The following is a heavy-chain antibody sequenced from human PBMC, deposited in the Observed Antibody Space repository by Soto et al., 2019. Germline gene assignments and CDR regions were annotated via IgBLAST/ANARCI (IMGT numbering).Heavy chain of an antibody. V-gene: IGHV3-30*18. Sequence: GGSLRLSCAASGFTFSSYGMHWVRQAPGKGLEWVAVISYDGSNKYYADSVKGRFTISRDNSKNTLYLQMNSLRAEDTAVYYCAKPYSSSWYFGIPYYFDYWGQGTLVTVSS. CDR3: AKPYSSSWYFGIPYYFDY. CDR1: GFTFSSYG. CDR2: ISYDGSNK. D-gene: IGHD6-13*01. J-gene: IGHJ4*02.